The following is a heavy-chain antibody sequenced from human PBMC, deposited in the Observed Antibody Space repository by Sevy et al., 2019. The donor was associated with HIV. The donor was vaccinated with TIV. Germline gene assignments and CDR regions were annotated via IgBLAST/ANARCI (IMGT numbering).Heavy chain of an antibody. CDR2: IYPGDSET. J-gene: IGHJ3*02. V-gene: IGHV5-51*01. D-gene: IGHD1-26*01. Sequence: GGSLKISCRGSGYSFTAYWIDWVRQAPGNGLEWMGTIYPGDSETRYSQSVQGKVTISADKSLTTAYLQWSSLKASDTAVYYCAGPTGLKVGIDFCTLDIWGQGTMVTVSS. CDR1: GYSFTAYW. CDR3: AGPTGLKVGIDFCTLDI.